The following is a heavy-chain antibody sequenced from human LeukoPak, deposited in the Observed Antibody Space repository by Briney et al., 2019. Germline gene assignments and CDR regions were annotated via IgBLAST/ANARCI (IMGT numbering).Heavy chain of an antibody. J-gene: IGHJ3*02. CDR1: GYTFTYRY. CDR3: ANTGDDSSGAFDI. Sequence: GASVKVSCKTSGYTFTYRYLHWVRQAPGQALEWMGWITPFNGNTNYAQKFQDRVTFTRDRSMSTAYMELSSLRSEDTAMYYCANTGDDSSGAFDIWGQGTMVTVSS. D-gene: IGHD3-22*01. V-gene: IGHV1-45*02. CDR2: ITPFNGNT.